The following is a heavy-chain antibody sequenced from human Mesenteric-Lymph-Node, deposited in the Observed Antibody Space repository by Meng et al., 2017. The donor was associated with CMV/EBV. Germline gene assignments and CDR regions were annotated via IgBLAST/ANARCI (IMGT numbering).Heavy chain of an antibody. CDR2: MNEDGSVK. J-gene: IGHJ4*02. Sequence: GGSLRLSCAASGFTFSSYEMNWVRQAPGKGLEWVAIMNEDGSVKYYVDSVKGRFTISRDNAKNSLYLEMNSLSAEDTAVYYCARDYWRSLEYWGRGTLVTVSS. D-gene: IGHD2-8*02. V-gene: IGHV3-7*01. CDR1: GFTFSSYE. CDR3: ARDYWRSLEY.